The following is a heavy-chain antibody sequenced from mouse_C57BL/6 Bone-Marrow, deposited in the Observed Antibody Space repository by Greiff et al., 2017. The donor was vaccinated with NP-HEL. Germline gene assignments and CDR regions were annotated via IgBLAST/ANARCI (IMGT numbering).Heavy chain of an antibody. J-gene: IGHJ2*01. D-gene: IGHD1-1*01. CDR1: GYAFSSSW. Sequence: QVQLQQSGPELVKPGASVKISCKASGYAFSSSWMNWVKQRPGKGLEWIGRIYPGAGDTKYNGKFKGKATLTADKSSSTAYMQLSSLTSEDSAVYFCARYCYGSRDFDYWGQGTTLTVSS. V-gene: IGHV1-82*01. CDR3: ARYCYGSRDFDY. CDR2: IYPGAGDT.